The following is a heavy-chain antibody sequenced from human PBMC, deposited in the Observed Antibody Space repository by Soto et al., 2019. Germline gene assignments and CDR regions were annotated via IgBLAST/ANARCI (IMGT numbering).Heavy chain of an antibody. CDR3: ARDAGGDGYNFPDAFDI. CDR1: GGSISSYY. D-gene: IGHD5-12*01. Sequence: SETLSLTCTVPGGSISSYYWSWIRQPPGKGLEWIGYIYYSGSTNYNPSLKSRVTISVDTSKNQFSLKLSSVTAADTAVYYCARDAGGDGYNFPDAFDIWGQGTMVTVSS. CDR2: IYYSGST. V-gene: IGHV4-59*01. J-gene: IGHJ3*02.